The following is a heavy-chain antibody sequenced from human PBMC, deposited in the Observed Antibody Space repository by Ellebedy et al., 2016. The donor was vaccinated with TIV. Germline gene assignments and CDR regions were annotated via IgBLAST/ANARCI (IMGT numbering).Heavy chain of an antibody. Sequence: GGSLRLSCAASGFIFSDYQMRWIRQAPGKGLECVSYISSSGGNTYYADSVKGRFTISRDNAKNSLYLQMNILRAEDTAVYYCARDTRYNDHQNNWFYPWGQGTLVTVAS. D-gene: IGHD1-1*01. V-gene: IGHV3-11*01. J-gene: IGHJ5*02. CDR2: ISSSGGNT. CDR3: ARDTRYNDHQNNWFYP. CDR1: GFIFSDYQ.